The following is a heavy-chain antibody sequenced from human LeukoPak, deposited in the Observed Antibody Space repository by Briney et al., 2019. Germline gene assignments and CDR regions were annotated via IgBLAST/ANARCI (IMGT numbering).Heavy chain of an antibody. CDR1: GGSISSYY. J-gene: IGHJ5*02. CDR2: IYTSGST. CDR3: ASKTYRYSGSDPANGFDP. V-gene: IGHV4-4*07. Sequence: SETLSLTCPVSGGSISSYYWSWIRQPAGKGLEWIGRIYTSGSTNYNPSLKSRITRSVYTSKNQFSLKLSPVTAADTAVYYCASKTYRYSGSDPANGFDPCGQGTLGTVSS. D-gene: IGHD1-26*01.